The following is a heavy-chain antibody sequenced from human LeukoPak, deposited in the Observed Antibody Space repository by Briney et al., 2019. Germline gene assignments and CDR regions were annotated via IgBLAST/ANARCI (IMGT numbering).Heavy chain of an antibody. CDR1: GFTFRDYA. V-gene: IGHV1-18*01. CDR2: ISGYNDNT. Sequence: ASVKVSCKTSGFTFRDYAIGWVRHVPGQGLEWMGWISGYNDNTNYAQKLQGRVTMTTDTSTSTAYMELRSLRSDDTAVYYCARSYYYGSGTPDAFDIWGQGTMVTVSS. CDR3: ARSYYYGSGTPDAFDI. D-gene: IGHD3-10*01. J-gene: IGHJ3*02.